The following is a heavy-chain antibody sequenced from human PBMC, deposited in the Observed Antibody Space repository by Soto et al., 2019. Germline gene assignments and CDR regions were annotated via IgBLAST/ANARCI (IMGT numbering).Heavy chain of an antibody. J-gene: IGHJ4*02. CDR1: GFTFSHYA. D-gene: IGHD5-18*01. Sequence: GGSLRLSCAASGFTFSHYAMIWVRQAPGKGLEWLSAISVSGNSRYYADSVKGRFTVSRDNSENTLFLQMNSLSAEDTAVYYCAKDRRPVHNYGCADSWGQGTLVTVSS. CDR2: ISVSGNSR. CDR3: AKDRRPVHNYGCADS. V-gene: IGHV3-23*01.